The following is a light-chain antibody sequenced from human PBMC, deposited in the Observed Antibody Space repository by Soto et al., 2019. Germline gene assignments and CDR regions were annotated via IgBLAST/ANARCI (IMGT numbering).Light chain of an antibody. Sequence: DIVMTQSPATLSVSPGESATLSCRASQSIGSNLAWYQQKPGQAPRLIIYGASTRATGIPARFSGSGSGTECTLTISSLQSEDFAVYYCQQYNKWPMTFGQGTKVDIK. CDR2: GAS. V-gene: IGKV3-15*01. CDR3: QQYNKWPMT. J-gene: IGKJ1*01. CDR1: QSIGSN.